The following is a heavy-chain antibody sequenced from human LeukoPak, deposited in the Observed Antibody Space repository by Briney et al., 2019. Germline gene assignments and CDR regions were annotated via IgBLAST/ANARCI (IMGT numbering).Heavy chain of an antibody. CDR3: AKGSGYGSRYYFDY. D-gene: IGHD3-10*01. V-gene: IGHV3-23*01. J-gene: IGHJ4*02. Sequence: GGSLRLSCAASGFTFSSYAMSWVRQAPGEGLEWVSAISGSGGSTYYADSVKGRFTISRDNSKNTLYLQMNSLRAEDTAVYYCAKGSGYGSRYYFDYWGQGTLVTVSS. CDR2: ISGSGGST. CDR1: GFTFSSYA.